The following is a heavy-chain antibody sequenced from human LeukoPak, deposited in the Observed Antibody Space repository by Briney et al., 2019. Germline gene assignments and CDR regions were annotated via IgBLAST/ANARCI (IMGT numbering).Heavy chain of an antibody. CDR3: AREAGYCSGGSCYFDY. V-gene: IGHV4-34*01. J-gene: IGHJ4*02. D-gene: IGHD2-15*01. Sequence: SETLSLTCAVYGGSFSGYYWSWIRQPPGKGLEWIGEINHSGSTNYNPSLKSRVTISVDTSKNQFSLKLSSVTAADTAVYYCAREAGYCSGGSCYFDYWGQGTLVTVSS. CDR2: INHSGST. CDR1: GGSFSGYY.